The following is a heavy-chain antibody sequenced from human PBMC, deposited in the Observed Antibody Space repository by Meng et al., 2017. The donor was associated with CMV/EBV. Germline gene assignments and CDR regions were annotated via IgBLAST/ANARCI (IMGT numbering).Heavy chain of an antibody. CDR3: AHRGRIAAAGTDWFDP. D-gene: IGHD6-13*01. CDR1: GFSLSTSGVG. Sequence: QITLEGSVPTQVKPTPTLTLPCTFSGFSLSTSGVGVGWIRQPPGKALEWLALIYWDDDKRYSPSLKSRLTITKDTSKNQVVLTMTNMDPVDTATYYCAHRGRIAAAGTDWFDPWGQGTLVTVSS. CDR2: IYWDDDK. J-gene: IGHJ5*02. V-gene: IGHV2-5*02.